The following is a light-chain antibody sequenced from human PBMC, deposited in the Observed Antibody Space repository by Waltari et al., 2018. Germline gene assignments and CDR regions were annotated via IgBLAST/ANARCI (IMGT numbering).Light chain of an antibody. Sequence: SYELTQPPSVSVSPGQTARITCSGDKLGDKYVCWYQQKPGQSPVLVIYEDRKRPSGIPERSSGSNSGNTATLTISGTQAMDEADYYCQAWDNNRVVLGGGTKLTV. CDR2: EDR. V-gene: IGLV3-1*01. CDR1: KLGDKY. CDR3: QAWDNNRVV. J-gene: IGLJ2*01.